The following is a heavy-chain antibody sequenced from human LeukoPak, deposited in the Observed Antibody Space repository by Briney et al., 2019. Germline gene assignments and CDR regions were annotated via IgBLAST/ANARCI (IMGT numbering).Heavy chain of an antibody. Sequence: GGSLRLSCVVSGFTFSSHGMNWVRQAPGKGLEWVSYISSSGSTVYYADSVKARFTISRDNAKNSLHLNMNSLTGEDTAVYYCARDLAASGWPIYYFDHWGQGTLVTVSS. J-gene: IGHJ4*02. V-gene: IGHV3-48*04. CDR2: ISSSGSTV. D-gene: IGHD6-19*01. CDR3: ARDLAASGWPIYYFDH. CDR1: GFTFSSHG.